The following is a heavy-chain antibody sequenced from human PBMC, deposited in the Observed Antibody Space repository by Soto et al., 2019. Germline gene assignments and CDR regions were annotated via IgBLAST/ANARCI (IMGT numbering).Heavy chain of an antibody. CDR2: IYYSGST. CDR3: ARRGSGSYYNYDYYFDY. Sequence: QVQLQESGPGLVKPSETLSLTCTVSGGSISSYYWSWIRQPPGKGLEWIGYIYYSGSTNYNPSLKSRVTISVDTSKNQFSLKLSSVTAADTAVYYCARRGSGSYYNYDYYFDYWGQGTLVTVSS. V-gene: IGHV4-59*08. D-gene: IGHD3-10*01. CDR1: GGSISSYY. J-gene: IGHJ4*02.